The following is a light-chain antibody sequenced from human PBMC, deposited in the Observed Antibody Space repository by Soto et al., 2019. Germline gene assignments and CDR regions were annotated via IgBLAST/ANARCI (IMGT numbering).Light chain of an antibody. CDR3: QQTYTTPRT. CDR2: AES. Sequence: DIQMTQSPSSLSASVGDRVTITCRASQNIGNYLNWYQQKPGKAPNVLIYAESTLQSGVPSRFSGTGSGTYFTLTISNLQPEDFASYYCQQTYTTPRTFGQGTKVDSK. J-gene: IGKJ2*01. V-gene: IGKV1-39*01. CDR1: QNIGNY.